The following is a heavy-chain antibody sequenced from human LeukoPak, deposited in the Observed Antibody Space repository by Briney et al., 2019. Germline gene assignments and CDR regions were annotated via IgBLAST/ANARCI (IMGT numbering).Heavy chain of an antibody. J-gene: IGHJ4*02. CDR2: INPNSGGT. V-gene: IGHV1-2*02. CDR1: GYTFTGYY. Sequence: ASVKVSCKASGYTFTGYYMHWVRQAPGQGLELMGWINPNSGGTNYAQKFQGRVTMTRDTSISTAYMELSRLRSDDTAVYYCARTGKEHSYGYDYWGQGTLVTVSS. D-gene: IGHD5-18*01. CDR3: ARTGKEHSYGYDY.